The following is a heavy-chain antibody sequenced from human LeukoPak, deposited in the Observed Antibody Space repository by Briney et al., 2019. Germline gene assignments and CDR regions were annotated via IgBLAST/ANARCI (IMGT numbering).Heavy chain of an antibody. CDR1: GYAINNGYF. Sequence: SETLSLTCTVSGYAINNGYFWGWIRQPPGKGLEWIGSIYQSGSTYYNPSLLSRVTISVDTSKNQFSLRLSSVTAADTAVYYCAREGRDPLSGGSGYYYMDVWGKGTTVTVSS. CDR2: IYQSGST. V-gene: IGHV4-38-2*02. CDR3: AREGRDPLSGGSGYYYMDV. J-gene: IGHJ6*03. D-gene: IGHD2-15*01.